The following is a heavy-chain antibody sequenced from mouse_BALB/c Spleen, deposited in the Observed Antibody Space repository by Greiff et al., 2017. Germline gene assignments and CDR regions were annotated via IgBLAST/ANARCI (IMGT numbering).Heavy chain of an antibody. Sequence: QVQLQQSGPELVKPGASVKMSCKASGYTFTSYYIHWVKQRPGQGLEWIGWIYPGDGSTKYNEKFKGKTTLTADKSSSTAYMLLSSLTSEDSAIYFCARGVFYGNYPWYFDVWGAGTTVTVSS. V-gene: IGHV1S56*01. CDR1: GYTFTSYY. CDR3: ARGVFYGNYPWYFDV. CDR2: IYPGDGST. J-gene: IGHJ1*01. D-gene: IGHD2-1*01.